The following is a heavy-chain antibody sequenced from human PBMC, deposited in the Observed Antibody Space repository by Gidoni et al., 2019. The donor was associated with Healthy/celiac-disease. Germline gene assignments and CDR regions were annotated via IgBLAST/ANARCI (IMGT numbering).Heavy chain of an antibody. CDR3: AKDQSPLGGSGSYGYFDY. CDR1: GFTFSSYG. D-gene: IGHD3-10*01. V-gene: IGHV3-30*18. Sequence: QVQLVESGGGVVQPGRSLRLSCAASGFTFSSYGLHWVRQAPGKGLEWVAVISYDGSNKYYADSVKGRFTISRDNSKNTLYLQMNSLRAEDTAVYYCAKDQSPLGGSGSYGYFDYWGQGTLVTVSS. CDR2: ISYDGSNK. J-gene: IGHJ4*02.